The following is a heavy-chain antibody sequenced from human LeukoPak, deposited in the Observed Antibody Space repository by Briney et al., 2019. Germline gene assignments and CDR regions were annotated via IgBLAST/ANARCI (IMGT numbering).Heavy chain of an antibody. V-gene: IGHV1-58*01. CDR3: AAQRITMVRGAPSFDY. D-gene: IGHD3-10*01. CDR2: IVVSSGKT. J-gene: IGHJ4*02. Sequence: SVKVSCKASGFTFTSSAVQWVRQARGQRHERIGWIVVSSGKTNYAQKFQERVTITRDMSTSTAYMELSSLRSEDTAVYYCAAQRITMVRGAPSFDYWGQGTLVTVSS. CDR1: GFTFTSSA.